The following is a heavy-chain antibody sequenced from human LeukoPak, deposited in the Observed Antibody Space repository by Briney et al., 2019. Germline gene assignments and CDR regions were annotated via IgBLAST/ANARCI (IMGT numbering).Heavy chain of an antibody. D-gene: IGHD3-22*01. CDR2: IKQDGSEK. J-gene: IGHJ5*02. V-gene: IGHV3-7*01. Sequence: GGSLRLSCAVSGFTFSSYWMSWVRQAPGKGLEWVANIKQDGSEKNYVDSVKGRFTISRDNAKNSLYLQMNSLRAEDTAVYYCARDLTYYYDSSDVNWFDPWGQGTLVTVSS. CDR1: GFTFSSYW. CDR3: ARDLTYYYDSSDVNWFDP.